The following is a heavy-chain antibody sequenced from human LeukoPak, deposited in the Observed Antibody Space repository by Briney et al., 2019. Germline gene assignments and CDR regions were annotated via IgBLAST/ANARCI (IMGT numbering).Heavy chain of an antibody. CDR2: IIPIFGTA. CDR3: ARSSAYCSSTSCYTGGD. J-gene: IGHJ4*02. CDR1: GGTFSSYA. V-gene: IGHV1-69*05. D-gene: IGHD2-2*02. Sequence: SVKVSCKASGGTFSSYAISWVRQAPGQGLEWMGGIIPIFGTANYAQKFQGRVTITTDESTSTAYMELSSLRSEDTAVYYCARSSAYCSSTSCYTGGDWGQGTLVTVSS.